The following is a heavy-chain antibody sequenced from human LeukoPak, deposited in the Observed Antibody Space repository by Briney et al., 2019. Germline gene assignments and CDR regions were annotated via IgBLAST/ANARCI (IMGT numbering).Heavy chain of an antibody. CDR3: AKDLKGSSSSGAFDI. V-gene: IGHV3-23*01. CDR2: ISGSGGST. CDR1: GFTFSSYA. J-gene: IGHJ3*02. D-gene: IGHD6-13*01. Sequence: PGGSLRLSCAASGFTFSSYAMSWVRQAPGKGLEWVSAISGSGGSTYYADSVKGRFTISRDDSKNTLYLQMNSLRAEDTAVYYCAKDLKGSSSSGAFDIWGQGTMVTVSS.